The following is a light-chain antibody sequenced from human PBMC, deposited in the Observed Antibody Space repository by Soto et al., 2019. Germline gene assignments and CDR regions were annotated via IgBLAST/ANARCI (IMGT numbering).Light chain of an antibody. CDR2: DVS. CDR3: CSYSTSNTRQMV. CDR1: SSDVGGYNY. V-gene: IGLV2-14*01. Sequence: QSALTQPASVSGSPGQSITISCTGTSSDVGGYNYVCWYQQHPGKAPKFMFYDVSNRPSGVSTRLSGSKSGNTAALTTSGRQDEDEADYYCCSYSTSNTRQMVFGGGTKLTVL. J-gene: IGLJ2*01.